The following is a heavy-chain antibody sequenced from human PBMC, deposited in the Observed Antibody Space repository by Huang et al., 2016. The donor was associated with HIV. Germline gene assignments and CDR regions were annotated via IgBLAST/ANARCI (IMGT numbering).Heavy chain of an antibody. CDR2: TSGSGGNT. CDR1: AFTFRSYA. J-gene: IGHJ5*02. V-gene: IGHV3-23*01. Sequence: EMQLLESGGGLVQPGGSLRLSCAASAFTFRSYAMTWVRQAAGKGLEWGAGTSGSGGNTYYADSVKGRFNISRDNSKNTLYLQMNSLRAEDTAVYYCAKVASGYDFSARGSDWFDPWGQGTLVSVSS. CDR3: AKVASGYDFSARGSDWFDP. D-gene: IGHD5-12*01.